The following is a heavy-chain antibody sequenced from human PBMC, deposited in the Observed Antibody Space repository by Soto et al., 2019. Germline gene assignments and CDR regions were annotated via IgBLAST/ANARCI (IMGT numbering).Heavy chain of an antibody. D-gene: IGHD3-22*01. Sequence: QVQLVQSGAEVKKPGSSVKVCCKASGGTFSSYAISWVRQAPGQGLEWMGGIIPIFGTANYAQKFQGRVTITADESTSTAYMELSSLRSEDTAVYYCARDAPDSSGYYHRYFDYWGQGTLVTVSS. CDR1: GGTFSSYA. J-gene: IGHJ4*02. CDR2: IIPIFGTA. CDR3: ARDAPDSSGYYHRYFDY. V-gene: IGHV1-69*01.